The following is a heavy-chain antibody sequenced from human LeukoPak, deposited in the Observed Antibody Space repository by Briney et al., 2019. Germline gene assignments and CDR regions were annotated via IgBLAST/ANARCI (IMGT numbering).Heavy chain of an antibody. CDR1: GGSISSYY. CDR3: ARDRIHYDYVWGSSDYGMDV. J-gene: IGHJ6*02. V-gene: IGHV4-59*01. CDR2: IYYSGST. Sequence: SETLSLTCTVSGGSISSYYWSWIRQPPGKGLEWLGYIYYSGSTNYNPSLKSRVTISVDTSKNQFSLKLSSVTAADTAVYYCARDRIHYDYVWGSSDYGMDVWGQGTTVTVSS. D-gene: IGHD3-16*01.